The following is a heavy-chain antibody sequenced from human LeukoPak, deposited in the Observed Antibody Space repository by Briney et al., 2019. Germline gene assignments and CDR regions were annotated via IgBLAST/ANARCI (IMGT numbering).Heavy chain of an antibody. CDR3: AKGQQWLPDY. J-gene: IGHJ4*02. CDR2: ISYDGSNK. D-gene: IGHD3-22*01. V-gene: IGHV3-30-3*01. Sequence: PGRSLRLSCAASGFTFSSYAMHWVRQAPGKGLEWVAVISYDGSNKYYADSVKGRFTISRDNSKNTLYLQMNSLRAEDTAVYYCAKGQQWLPDYWGQGTLVTVSS. CDR1: GFTFSSYA.